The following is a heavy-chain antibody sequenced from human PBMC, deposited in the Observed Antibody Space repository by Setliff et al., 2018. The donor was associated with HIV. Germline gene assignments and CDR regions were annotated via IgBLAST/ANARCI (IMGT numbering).Heavy chain of an antibody. CDR1: GGTFRSYS. V-gene: IGHV1-69*11. CDR2: IIPFIDAT. J-gene: IGHJ4*02. Sequence: SVKVSCKASGGTFRSYSINWVRQAPGQGLEWMGTIIPFIDATHYAQSFQGRLTITADESSNTAYMGLSSLRLHDTAVYYCAKAAVEMTTIAFGGPPGYWGQGTLVTVS. CDR3: AKAAVEMTTIAFGGPPGY. D-gene: IGHD3-16*01.